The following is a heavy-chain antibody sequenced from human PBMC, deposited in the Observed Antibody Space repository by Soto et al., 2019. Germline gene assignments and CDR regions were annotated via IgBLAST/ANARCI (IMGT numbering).Heavy chain of an antibody. J-gene: IGHJ6*02. CDR2: ISYDGTIT. V-gene: IGHV3-30-3*01. D-gene: IGHD2-2*01. CDR1: GFTISNYG. Sequence: PGGSLRLSCAASGFTISNYGMHWVRQAPGKGLEWVAVISYDGTITYCADSVKGRFTISRDNSKNTLYLQMNSLRTEDTAVYYCATTRVGPCSSSICFSGIFDGMDVWGQGTTVTVSS. CDR3: ATTRVGPCSSSICFSGIFDGMDV.